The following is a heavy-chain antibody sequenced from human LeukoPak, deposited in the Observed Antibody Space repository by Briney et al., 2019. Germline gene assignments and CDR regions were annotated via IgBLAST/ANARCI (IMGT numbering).Heavy chain of an antibody. CDR3: ANYYDSSGYHPWGAFDI. CDR1: GFTFSSYA. Sequence: PGGSLRLSCAASGFTFSSYAMSWVRQAPGKGLEWVSAISGSGGSTYYADSVKGRFTISRDNSKNTLYLQMNSLRAEDTAVYYCANYYDSSGYHPWGAFDIWGQGTMVTVSS. J-gene: IGHJ3*02. CDR2: ISGSGGST. D-gene: IGHD3-22*01. V-gene: IGHV3-23*01.